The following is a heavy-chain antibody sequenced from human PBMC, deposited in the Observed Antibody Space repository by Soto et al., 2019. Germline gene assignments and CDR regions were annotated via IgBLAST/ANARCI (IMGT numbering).Heavy chain of an antibody. CDR1: GGTFSSYA. V-gene: IGHV1-69*13. CDR3: ASGYYYDSSGYSLGYYYYYGMDV. J-gene: IGHJ6*02. CDR2: IIPIFGTA. Sequence: SVKVSCKASGGTFSSYAISWVRQAPGQGLEWMGGIIPIFGTANYAQKFQGRVTITADESTSTAYMELSSLRSEDTAVYYCASGYYYDSSGYSLGYYYYYGMDVWGQGTTVTV. D-gene: IGHD3-22*01.